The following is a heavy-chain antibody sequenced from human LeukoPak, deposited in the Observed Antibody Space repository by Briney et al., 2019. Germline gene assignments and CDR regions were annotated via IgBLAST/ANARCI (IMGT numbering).Heavy chain of an antibody. CDR1: GGSFSDYD. D-gene: IGHD2-2*02. V-gene: IGHV4-34*01. CDR3: ARNGGPIVVVPAAIEPNNWFDP. J-gene: IGHJ5*02. CDR2: INESGAT. Sequence: SETLSLTCSVYGGSFSDYDWSWVRQAPGRGMQWIGEINESGATNCDPSLKSRVTISVDTSKNQFSLKLSSVTAADTAVYYCARNGGPIVVVPAAIEPNNWFDPWGQGTLVTVSS.